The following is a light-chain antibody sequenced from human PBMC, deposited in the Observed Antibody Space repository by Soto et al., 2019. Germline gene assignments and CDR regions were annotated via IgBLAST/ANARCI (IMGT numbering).Light chain of an antibody. V-gene: IGLV2-14*01. CDR3: ISYTSDSSYV. CDR1: SSDGGLYDY. J-gene: IGLJ1*01. CDR2: AVS. Sequence: QSAQTQPASASGSPGQSITITRIGTSSDGGLYDYVSWYQQHPGKAPQLRIYAVSNRPSGVANRFSASKSGNTASLFISGLQAEDEADYYCISYTSDSSYVFGSGTKGTVL.